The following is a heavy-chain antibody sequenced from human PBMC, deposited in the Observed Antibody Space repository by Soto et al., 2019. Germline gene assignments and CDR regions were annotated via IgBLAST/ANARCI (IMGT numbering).Heavy chain of an antibody. CDR2: INHSGST. Sequence: QVHLQQWGAGLLKPSETLSLTCAVYGGSFSGYYWSWIRQPPGKGLEWIGEINHSGSTNYNPSLKSRVTISVDTSKNQFSLKLSSVTAAATAVYYCARGLRYRIAARGPPHFDYWGQGTLVTVSS. CDR1: GGSFSGYY. CDR3: ARGLRYRIAARGPPHFDY. D-gene: IGHD6-6*01. V-gene: IGHV4-34*01. J-gene: IGHJ4*02.